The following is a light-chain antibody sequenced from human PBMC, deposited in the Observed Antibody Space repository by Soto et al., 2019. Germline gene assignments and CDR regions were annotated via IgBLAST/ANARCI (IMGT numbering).Light chain of an antibody. CDR1: EVSKQY. Sequence: SYELKQTPWLSQSPGQKARVTRSGDEVSKQYVYWYQQTPGQAPVLVIYKDSERASGIPERFSASSSGTTVTLTIRGVRAEDEADYYCQSSDDTGNYYLFGTGTKVTVL. CDR2: KDS. CDR3: QSSDDTGNYYL. V-gene: IGLV3-25*02. J-gene: IGLJ1*01.